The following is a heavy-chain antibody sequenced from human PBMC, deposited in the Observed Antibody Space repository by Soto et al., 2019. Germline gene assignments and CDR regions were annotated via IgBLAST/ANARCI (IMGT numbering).Heavy chain of an antibody. V-gene: IGHV5-10-1*01. Sequence: PGESLKISCKGSGYSFTSYWISWVRQMPGKGLEWMGRIDPSDSYTNYSPSFQGHVTISADKSISTAYLQWSSLKASDTAMYYCARQMGYCSSTSCYMRYYYGMDVWGQGTTVTVS. CDR1: GYSFTSYW. D-gene: IGHD2-2*02. CDR3: ARQMGYCSSTSCYMRYYYGMDV. CDR2: IDPSDSYT. J-gene: IGHJ6*02.